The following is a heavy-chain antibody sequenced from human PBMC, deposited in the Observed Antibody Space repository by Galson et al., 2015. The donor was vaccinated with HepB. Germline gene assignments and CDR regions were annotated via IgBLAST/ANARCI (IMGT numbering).Heavy chain of an antibody. CDR2: ISAYNGNT. V-gene: IGHV1-18*04. CDR1: GYTFTSYG. J-gene: IGHJ6*02. CDR3: ARRLGIAAAGYYYGMDV. D-gene: IGHD6-13*01. Sequence: SVKVSCKASGYTFTSYGISWVRQAPGQGLEWMGWISAYNGNTNYAQKLQGRVTMTTDTSTSTAYMELRSLRSDDTAVYYCARRLGIAAAGYYYGMDVWGQGTTVTVSS.